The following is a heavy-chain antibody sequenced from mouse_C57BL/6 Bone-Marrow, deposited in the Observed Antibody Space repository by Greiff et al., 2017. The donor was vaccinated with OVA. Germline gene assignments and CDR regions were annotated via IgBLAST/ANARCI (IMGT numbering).Heavy chain of an antibody. Sequence: VQLQQSGPELVKPGASVKIPCKASGYTFTDYNMDWVKQSHGKSLEWIGDINPNNGGTIYNQKFKGKATLTVDKSSSTAYMELRSLTSEDTAVYYCARRDGYLYYYAMDYWGQGTSVTVSS. CDR1: GYTFTDYN. D-gene: IGHD2-3*01. J-gene: IGHJ4*01. CDR2: INPNNGGT. V-gene: IGHV1-18*01. CDR3: ARRDGYLYYYAMDY.